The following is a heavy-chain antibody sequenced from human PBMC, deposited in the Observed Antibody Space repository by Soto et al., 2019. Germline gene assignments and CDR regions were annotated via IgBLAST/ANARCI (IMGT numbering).Heavy chain of an antibody. CDR1: GYSFTSYW. Sequence: PGESLKISCKGSGYSFTSYWISWVRQMPGKGLEWMGIIFPSDSDTRYSPPFQGQVTISADRSTSTVFLQWASLKASDTAVYFCARKDKSGYFNWFDPWGQGTLVTVS. D-gene: IGHD3-22*01. CDR2: IFPSDSDT. V-gene: IGHV5-51*01. J-gene: IGHJ5*02. CDR3: ARKDKSGYFNWFDP.